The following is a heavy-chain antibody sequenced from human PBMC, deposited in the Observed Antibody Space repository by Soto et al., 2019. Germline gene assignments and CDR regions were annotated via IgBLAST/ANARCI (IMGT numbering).Heavy chain of an antibody. D-gene: IGHD3-10*01. V-gene: IGHV4-39*01. J-gene: IGHJ4*02. CDR3: ARRGMVADH. Sequence: PSETLSLTCTVSGGSISSSSYYWGWIRQPPGKGLEWIGSIYYSGSTYYNPSLKSRVTISVDTSKNQFSLKLSSVTAADTAVYYCARRGMVADHWGQGTLVTVSS. CDR2: IYYSGST. CDR1: GGSISSSSYY.